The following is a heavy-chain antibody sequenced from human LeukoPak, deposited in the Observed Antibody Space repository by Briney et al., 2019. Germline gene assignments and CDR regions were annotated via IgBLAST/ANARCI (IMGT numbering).Heavy chain of an antibody. CDR3: ARGTSGWPYYFDY. J-gene: IGHJ4*02. V-gene: IGHV4-59*11. D-gene: IGHD6-19*01. CDR2: IHDSGST. CDR1: GGSIGSHY. Sequence: PSETLSLSCTVSGGSIGSHYWSCIRQPPGKGLEYIGYIHDSGSTNYNPFLRGRVTISVDTSKNQFSLKLSSVTAADTAVYYCARGTSGWPYYFDYWGQGTLVTVSS.